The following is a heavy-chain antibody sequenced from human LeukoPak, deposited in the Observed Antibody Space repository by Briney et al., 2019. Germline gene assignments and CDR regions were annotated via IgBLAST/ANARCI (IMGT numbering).Heavy chain of an antibody. J-gene: IGHJ4*02. CDR2: IKSKTDGGTT. CDR3: TTSPFCSSTSCYEGDFDY. V-gene: IGHV3-15*01. D-gene: IGHD2-2*01. CDR1: GFTFSNAW. Sequence: GGSLRLSCAASGFTFSNAWMSWVRQAPGKGLEWVGRIKSKTDGGTTDYAAPVKGRFTISRDDSKNTLYPQMNSLKTEDTAVYYCTTSPFCSSTSCYEGDFDYWGQGTLVTVSS.